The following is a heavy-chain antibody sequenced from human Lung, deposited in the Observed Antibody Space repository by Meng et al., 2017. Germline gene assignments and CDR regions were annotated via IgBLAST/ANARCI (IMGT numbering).Heavy chain of an antibody. D-gene: IGHD6-13*01. J-gene: IGHJ4*02. CDR1: GFSFTDAW. CDR2: IKSNSDGGTT. V-gene: IGHV3-15*01. Sequence: VQLVGFGGGLVKPGGSLRLSCVASGFSFTDAWMSWVRQAPGKGLEWVGRIKSNSDGGTTDYAAPVKGRFTISRDDSKNTLYLQMNSLITEDTAVYFCATGAAAADHWGQGTLVTVSS. CDR3: ATGAAAADH.